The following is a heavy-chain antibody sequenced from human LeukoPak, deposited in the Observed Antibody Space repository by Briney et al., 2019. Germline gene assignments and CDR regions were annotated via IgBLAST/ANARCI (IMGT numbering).Heavy chain of an antibody. Sequence: GGSLRLSCAASGFTVSNNYMSWVRQAAGKGLEWVSVNYSGANTFYADFVKGRFTISRDNSKNTLYLQMNSLRAEDTAVYYCARAPNNTDYSAGYWYFDLWGRGTLVTVSS. V-gene: IGHV3-53*01. CDR2: NYSGANT. CDR3: ARAPNNTDYSAGYWYFDL. CDR1: GFTVSNNY. D-gene: IGHD3-16*01. J-gene: IGHJ2*01.